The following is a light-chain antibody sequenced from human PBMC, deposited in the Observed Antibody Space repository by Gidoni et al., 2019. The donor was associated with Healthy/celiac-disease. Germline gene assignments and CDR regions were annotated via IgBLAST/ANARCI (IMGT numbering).Light chain of an antibody. V-gene: IGKV4-1*01. CDR3: QQYYSTPF. Sequence: DIVMTTSPNSLAVSLGERATINCKSSQSVLYSSNNKNYLAWYQQKPGQPPKLLIYWASTRESGVPDRFSGSGSGTDFTLTISSLQAEDVAVYYCQQYYSTPFFGPGTKVDIK. J-gene: IGKJ3*01. CDR2: WAS. CDR1: QSVLYSSNNKNY.